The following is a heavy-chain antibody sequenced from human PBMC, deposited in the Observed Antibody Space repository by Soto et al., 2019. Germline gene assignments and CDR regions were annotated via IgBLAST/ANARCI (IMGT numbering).Heavy chain of an antibody. D-gene: IGHD3-10*01. V-gene: IGHV3-23*01. CDR1: VFTFTTRA. Sequence: VXLSCAGSVFTFTTRAMSWVRQAPGKGLQWVSGISGSGGTTYYADSVKGRLTISRDNSKNMLYLQMNSLRDDDTAVYYCATGTQNFDYWGRGTRVTVS. J-gene: IGHJ4*02. CDR3: ATGTQNFDY. CDR2: ISGSGGTT.